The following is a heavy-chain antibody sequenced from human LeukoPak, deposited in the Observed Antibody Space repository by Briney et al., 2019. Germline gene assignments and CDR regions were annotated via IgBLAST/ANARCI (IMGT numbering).Heavy chain of an antibody. CDR2: IYSGGST. D-gene: IGHD1-26*01. Sequence: PGGSLRLSCAASGFTVSSKYMSWVRQAPGKGLEWVSVIYSGGSTYYADSVKGRFTISRDTFKNTLYLHMNSLRAEDTAVYYCARGPELPHFDYWGQGTLVTVSS. CDR3: ARGPELPHFDY. V-gene: IGHV3-53*01. J-gene: IGHJ4*02. CDR1: GFTVSSKY.